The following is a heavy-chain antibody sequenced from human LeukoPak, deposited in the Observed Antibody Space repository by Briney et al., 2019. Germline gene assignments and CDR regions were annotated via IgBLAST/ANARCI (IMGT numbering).Heavy chain of an antibody. D-gene: IGHD1-26*01. J-gene: IGHJ1*01. CDR3: ATDRVVGATVRYFQH. CDR2: FDPEDGET. V-gene: IGHV1-24*01. CDR1: GYTLTELS. Sequence: GASVTVSCKVSGYTLTELSMHWVRQAPGKGLEWMGGFDPEDGETIYAQKFQGRVTMTEDTSTDTAYMELSSLRSEDTAVYYCATDRVVGATVRYFQHWGQGTLVTVSS.